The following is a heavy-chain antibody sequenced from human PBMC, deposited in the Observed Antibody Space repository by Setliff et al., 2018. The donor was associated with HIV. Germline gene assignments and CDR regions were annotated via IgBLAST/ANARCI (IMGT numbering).Heavy chain of an antibody. V-gene: IGHV1-8*02. CDR2: MNPNSGNA. D-gene: IGHD3-10*02. J-gene: IGHJ4*02. Sequence: ASVKVSCKASGYTFTSYDINWVRQATGQGLEWMGWMNPNSGNAGFAQKFQDRVTMTRNTSISTAYMELSSLRSEDTAVYYCARGFMSVRVLTPFDYWGQGTLVTVSS. CDR3: ARGFMSVRVLTPFDY. CDR1: GYTFTSYD.